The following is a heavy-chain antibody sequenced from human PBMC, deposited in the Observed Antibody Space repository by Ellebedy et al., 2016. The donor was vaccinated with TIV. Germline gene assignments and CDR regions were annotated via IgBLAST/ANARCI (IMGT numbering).Heavy chain of an antibody. CDR3: ARGDFWSGGFDY. V-gene: IGHV3-53*01. Sequence: GESLKISCAASGFTVSSNYMSWVRQAPGKGLEWVSVIYSGGSTYYADSVKGRFTISRDNSKNTLYLQMNSLRAEDTAVYYCARGDFWSGGFDYWGQGTLVTVSS. D-gene: IGHD3-3*01. CDR2: IYSGGST. J-gene: IGHJ4*02. CDR1: GFTVSSNY.